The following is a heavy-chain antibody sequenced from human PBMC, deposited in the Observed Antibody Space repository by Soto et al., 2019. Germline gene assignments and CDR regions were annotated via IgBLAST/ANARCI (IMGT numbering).Heavy chain of an antibody. CDR2: ISGSGGST. CDR1: GFTFSRYA. D-gene: IGHD6-6*01. J-gene: IGHJ5*02. V-gene: IGHV3-23*01. Sequence: GGSLRLSCAASGFTFSRYAMSWVRQAPGKGLEWVSAISGSGGSTYYADSVKGRFTISRDNSKNTLNLQMNSLRAEDTAEYYWANASMAARPAEVVRWFDPWGQGTLVTVSS. CDR3: ANASMAARPAEVVRWFDP.